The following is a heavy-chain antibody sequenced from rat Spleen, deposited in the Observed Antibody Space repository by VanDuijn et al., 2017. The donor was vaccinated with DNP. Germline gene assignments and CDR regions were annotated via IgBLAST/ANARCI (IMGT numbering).Heavy chain of an antibody. Sequence: EVQLVESGGGPVQPGRSLKLSCVASGFIFSNYWMTWIRQAPGKGLEWVATIIYDGSSTNYRDSVKGRFTISRDNAKSTLYLQMDSLRSEDTATYYCARTGFDYWGQGVMVTVSS. V-gene: IGHV5-31*01. CDR1: GFIFSNYW. D-gene: IGHD4-2*01. CDR2: IIYDGSST. J-gene: IGHJ2*01. CDR3: ARTGFDY.